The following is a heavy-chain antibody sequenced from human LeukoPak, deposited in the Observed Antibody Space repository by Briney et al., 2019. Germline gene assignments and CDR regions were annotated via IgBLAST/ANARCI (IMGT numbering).Heavy chain of an antibody. CDR2: ISSSSSYI. D-gene: IGHD6-19*01. CDR1: GFTFSSYS. Sequence: GGSLRLSCAASGFTFSSYSMNWVRQAPGKGLEWVSSISSSSSYIYYADSVKGRFTISRDNAKNSLYLQMNSLRAEDTAVYYCASNIGYSSGWYLGWFDPWGQGTLVTVSS. V-gene: IGHV3-21*01. J-gene: IGHJ5*02. CDR3: ASNIGYSSGWYLGWFDP.